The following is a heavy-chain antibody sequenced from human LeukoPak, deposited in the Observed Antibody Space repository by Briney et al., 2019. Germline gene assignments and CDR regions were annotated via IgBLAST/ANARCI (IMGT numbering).Heavy chain of an antibody. V-gene: IGHV4-59*01. CDR1: GGSISSYY. CDR3: ARAGYGDYAPGDY. D-gene: IGHD4-17*01. Sequence: PSETLSLTCTVSGGSISSYYWSWIRQPPGKGLEWIGYIYYSGSTDYNPSLKSRVTISVDTSKNQFSLKLSSVTAADTAVYYCARAGYGDYAPGDYWGQGTLVTVSS. CDR2: IYYSGST. J-gene: IGHJ4*02.